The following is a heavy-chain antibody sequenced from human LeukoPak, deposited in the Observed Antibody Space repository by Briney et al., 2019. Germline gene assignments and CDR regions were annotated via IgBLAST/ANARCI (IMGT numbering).Heavy chain of an antibody. V-gene: IGHV3-30-3*01. CDR2: ISSDGYNQ. CDR3: ARDSYGMDV. Sequence: GRSLRLSCEASGFTFSTYTLYWVRQAPGKGLDWVAVISSDGYNQYYADSVKGRFTISRDNFKDTLYLQMNSLGAEDTAVYYCARDSYGMDVWGQGTTVTVSS. J-gene: IGHJ6*02. CDR1: GFTFSTYT.